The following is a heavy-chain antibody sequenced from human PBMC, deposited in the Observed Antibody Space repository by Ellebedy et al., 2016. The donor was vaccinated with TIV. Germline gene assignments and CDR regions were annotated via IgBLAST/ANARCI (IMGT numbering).Heavy chain of an antibody. CDR2: ISGSGGMM. CDR1: GFTFSDYY. J-gene: IGHJ4*02. CDR3: ARRSRGPSYYFDY. Sequence: SLKISCAASGFTFSDYYMTWVRQAPGKGLEWISYISGSGGMMDHADSVKGRFTISRDNAKNSLYLQLSSLRAEDTAVYYCARRSRGPSYYFDYWGPGALVTVSS. V-gene: IGHV3-11*04. D-gene: IGHD3-10*01.